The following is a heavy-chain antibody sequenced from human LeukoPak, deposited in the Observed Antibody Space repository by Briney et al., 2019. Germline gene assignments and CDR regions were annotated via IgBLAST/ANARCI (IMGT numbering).Heavy chain of an antibody. CDR1: GYTFTNYY. CDR2: INPTGGST. CDR3: ARDNSVGDNAWWFDP. Sequence: ASVKVSCKASGYTFTNYYMHWVRQAPGQGLEWMGLINPTGGSTGYAQKFQGRVTMTRDMSTSTDYVELSSLRSEDTAIYYCARDNSVGDNAWWFDPWGQGTLVTVSS. J-gene: IGHJ5*02. D-gene: IGHD1-26*01. V-gene: IGHV1-46*01.